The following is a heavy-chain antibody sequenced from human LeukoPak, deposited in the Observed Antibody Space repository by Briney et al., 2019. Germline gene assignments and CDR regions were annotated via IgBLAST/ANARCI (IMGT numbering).Heavy chain of an antibody. CDR3: AKGDYATSLYLDY. Sequence: GGSLRLSCAVSGITLSNYGMSWVRQAPGKGLEWVAGISGSGGATNYADSVKGRFTISRDNSKNTLYLQMNSLRAEDTAVYYCAKGDYATSLYLDYWGQGTLVTVSS. CDR1: GITLSNYG. J-gene: IGHJ4*02. D-gene: IGHD2-2*01. CDR2: ISGSGGAT. V-gene: IGHV3-23*01.